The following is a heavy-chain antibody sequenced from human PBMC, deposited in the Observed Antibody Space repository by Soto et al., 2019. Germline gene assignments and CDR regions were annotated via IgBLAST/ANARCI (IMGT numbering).Heavy chain of an antibody. V-gene: IGHV4-31*03. Sequence: PSETLSLTCTVSGGSISTGGYYWNWIRQHPGKGLEWIGYFYYSGSTYYNPSLKSRVTISVNASKNQFSLKLSSVTAADTAVYYSARSVFPWGQRTLGTRSS. CDR2: FYYSGST. CDR1: GGSISTGGYY. CDR3: ARSVFP. J-gene: IGHJ5*02.